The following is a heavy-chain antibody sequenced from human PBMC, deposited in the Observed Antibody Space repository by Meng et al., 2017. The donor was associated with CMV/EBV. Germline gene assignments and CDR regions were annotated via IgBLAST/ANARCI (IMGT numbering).Heavy chain of an antibody. J-gene: IGHJ6*02. D-gene: IGHD3-16*01. V-gene: IGHV4-59*01. CDR3: AREGWGWLPGSGMDV. CDR2: IYYSGST. CDR1: GGSISSYY. Sequence: SETLSLTCTVSGGSISSYYWSWIRQPPGKGLEWIGYIYYSGSTNYNPSLKSRVTISVDTSKNQFSLKLSSVTAADTAVYYCAREGWGWLPGSGMDVWGQGTTVTVSS.